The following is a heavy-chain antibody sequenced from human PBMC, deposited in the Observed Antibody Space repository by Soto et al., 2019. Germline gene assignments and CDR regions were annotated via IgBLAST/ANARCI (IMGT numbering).Heavy chain of an antibody. V-gene: IGHV4-34*01. D-gene: IGHD3-3*01. CDR3: ARGTKLNYDFWSGYFSRQNFDY. Sequence: SPTLSLTCAVYGGSFSGYYWSWIRQPPGKGLEWIGEINHSGSTNYNPSLKSRVTISVDRSKNQFSLKLSSVTAADTAVYYCARGTKLNYDFWSGYFSRQNFDYWGQGTLVTVSS. CDR1: GGSFSGYY. CDR2: INHSGST. J-gene: IGHJ4*02.